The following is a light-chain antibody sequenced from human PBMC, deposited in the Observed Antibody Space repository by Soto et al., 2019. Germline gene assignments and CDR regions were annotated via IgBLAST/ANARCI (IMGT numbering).Light chain of an antibody. CDR2: GAS. V-gene: IGKV3-15*01. J-gene: IGKJ1*01. CDR1: QSVSTS. Sequence: EILMTQSPATLSVSPGERATLSCRASQSVSTSLAWYQQKPGQAPRLLVYGASTRATGIPARFSGSGSGTEFTLTISSLQSEDFAVYYCHQRQSWPRTFGQGTKVDI. CDR3: HQRQSWPRT.